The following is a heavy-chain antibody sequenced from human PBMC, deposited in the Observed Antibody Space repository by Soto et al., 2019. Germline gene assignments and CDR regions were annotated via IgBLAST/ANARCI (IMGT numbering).Heavy chain of an antibody. J-gene: IGHJ4*02. CDR1: GFSFSDYY. CDR3: AKMSSTDSYDPVFS. D-gene: IGHD2-2*01. Sequence: QVQLVESGGGVVKPGGSLRLSCSASGFSFSDYYMTWVRQAPGKGLEWISYISGSGTNIYYAECVEGRFTISRDNARNSVHLQMNDLRGGDTARYFWAKMSSTDSYDPVFSWGQGTVVTVSS. CDR2: ISGSGTNI. V-gene: IGHV3-11*01.